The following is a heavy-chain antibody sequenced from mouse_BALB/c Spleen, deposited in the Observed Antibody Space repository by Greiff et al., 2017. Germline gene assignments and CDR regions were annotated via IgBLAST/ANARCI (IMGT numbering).Heavy chain of an antibody. CDR2: ISYDGSN. CDR1: GYSITSGYY. J-gene: IGHJ2*01. D-gene: IGHD2-14*01. V-gene: IGHV3-6*02. Sequence: EVKLVESGPGLVKPSQSLSLTCSVTGYSITSGYYWNWIRQFPGNILEWMGYISYDGSNNYNPSLKNRISITRDTSKNQFFLKLNSVTTEDTATYYCAREGVRRGVVDWGQGTTLTVSS. CDR3: AREGVRRGVVD.